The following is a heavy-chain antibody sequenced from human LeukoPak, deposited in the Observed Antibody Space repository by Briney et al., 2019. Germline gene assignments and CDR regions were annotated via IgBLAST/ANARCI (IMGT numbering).Heavy chain of an antibody. CDR3: AXXXXXXPRDYYGMDV. CDR2: IYSGGST. Sequence: GGSLRLSCAASGFTVSSNYMSWVRQAPGKGLEWVSVIYSGGSTYYADSVKGRFTISRHNSKNTLYLQMNSLRAEDTAVYYCAXXXXXXPRDYYGMDVWGQGTTVTVSS. CDR1: GFTVSSNY. V-gene: IGHV3-53*04. J-gene: IGHJ6*02.